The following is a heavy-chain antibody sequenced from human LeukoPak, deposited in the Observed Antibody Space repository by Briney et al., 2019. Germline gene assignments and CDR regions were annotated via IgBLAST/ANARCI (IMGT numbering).Heavy chain of an antibody. V-gene: IGHV4-38-2*02. D-gene: IGHD1-26*01. CDR2: IYHSGST. CDR1: GYSISSGYY. J-gene: IGHJ6*03. Sequence: SETLSLTCTVSGYSISSGYYWGWIRQPPGKGLEWIGSIYHSGSTYYNPSLKSRVTISVDTFKNQFSLKLSSVTAADTAVYYCARDGNTQYYYYYMDVWGKGTTVTVSS. CDR3: ARDGNTQYYYYYMDV.